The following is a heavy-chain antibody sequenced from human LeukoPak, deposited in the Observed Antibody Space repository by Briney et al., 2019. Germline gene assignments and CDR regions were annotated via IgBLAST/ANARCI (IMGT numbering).Heavy chain of an antibody. V-gene: IGHV1-69*04. CDR2: IIPIFGIA. D-gene: IGHD3-22*01. J-gene: IGHJ5*02. Sequence: GASVKVSCKASGGTFSSYAISWVRQAPGQGLEWMGRIIPIFGIANYAQKFQGRVTFTADKSTSTAYMELSSLRSEDTAVYYCARAPTMIVGWFDPWGQGTLVTVSS. CDR3: ARAPTMIVGWFDP. CDR1: GGTFSSYA.